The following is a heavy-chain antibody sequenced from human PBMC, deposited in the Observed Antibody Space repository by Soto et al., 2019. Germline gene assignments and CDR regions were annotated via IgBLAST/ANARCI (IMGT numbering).Heavy chain of an antibody. D-gene: IGHD3-10*01. V-gene: IGHV4-31*03. CDR2: IYYSWST. Sequence: QVQLQESGPGLVKPSQTLSLTCTVPGGSISSGVYYWSWIRQHPGTGLEWIGYIYYSWSTYYNTSLMSRVTISVEPSMNQYSVNLSSMTAADTAVYYCARDRTRLGSVDVFDIWGPGKMVTVSS. CDR3: ARDRTRLGSVDVFDI. J-gene: IGHJ3*02. CDR1: GGSISSGVYY.